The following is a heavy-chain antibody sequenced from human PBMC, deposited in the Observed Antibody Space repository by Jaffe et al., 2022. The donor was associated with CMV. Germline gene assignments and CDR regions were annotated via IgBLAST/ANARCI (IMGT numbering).Heavy chain of an antibody. CDR2: IYYSGST. CDR3: ARGTMVRGPESYYYYYMDV. CDR1: GGSISSYY. V-gene: IGHV4-59*01. J-gene: IGHJ6*03. D-gene: IGHD3-10*01. Sequence: QVQLQESGPGLVKPSETLSLTCTVSGGSISSYYWSWIRQPPGKGLEWIGYIYYSGSTNYNPSLKSRVTISVDTSKNQFSLKLSSVTAADTAVYYCARGTMVRGPESYYYYYMDVWGKGTTVTVSS.